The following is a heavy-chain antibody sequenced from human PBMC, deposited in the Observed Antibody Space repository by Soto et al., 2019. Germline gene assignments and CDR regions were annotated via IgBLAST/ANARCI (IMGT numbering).Heavy chain of an antibody. D-gene: IGHD4-17*01. V-gene: IGHV3-53*01. CDR3: ARALGDYEFDS. CDR1: GFTVSTNY. CDR2: IYPSGGT. Sequence: EVQRVESGGGLIQPGGPLRLSCAASGFTVSTNYMSWVRQAPGKGLEWASVIYPSGGTYYADSVKGRFTLSRDNSKDTLYLQMNSLRAEDTAVYYCARALGDYEFDSWGQGTLVTVSS. J-gene: IGHJ4*02.